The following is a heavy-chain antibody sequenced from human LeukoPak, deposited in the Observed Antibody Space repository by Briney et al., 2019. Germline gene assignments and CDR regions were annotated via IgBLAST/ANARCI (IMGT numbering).Heavy chain of an antibody. Sequence: GGSLRLSCTASGLTLGGHDMHWVRQTTEAGLEWVAAVSAGHHAFYAGSVKGRFTVSREDAKNSLYLQMNSLRAGDTAVYYCVREARGYHYTYFDYWGQDSLVTVSS. D-gene: IGHD5-18*01. J-gene: IGHJ4*02. CDR2: VSAGHHA. V-gene: IGHV3-13*01. CDR3: VREARGYHYTYFDY. CDR1: GLTLGGHD.